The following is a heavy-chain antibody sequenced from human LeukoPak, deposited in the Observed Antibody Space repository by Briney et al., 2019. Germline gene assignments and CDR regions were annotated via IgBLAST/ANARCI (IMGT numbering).Heavy chain of an antibody. J-gene: IGHJ3*02. CDR2: IIPILGIA. D-gene: IGHD5-12*01. CDR3: ARAGYGVPDAFDI. Sequence: ASVKVSCKASGYTFTSYYMHWVRQAPGQGLEWMGRIIPILGIANYAQKFQGRVTITADKSTSTAYMELSSLRSEDTAVYYCARAGYGVPDAFDIWGQGTMVTVSS. V-gene: IGHV1-69*04. CDR1: GYTFTSYY.